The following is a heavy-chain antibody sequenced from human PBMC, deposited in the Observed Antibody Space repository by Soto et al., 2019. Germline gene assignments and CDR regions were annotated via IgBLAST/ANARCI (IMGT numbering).Heavy chain of an antibody. Sequence: GESLKISCKGSGYSFTSYWIGWVRQMPGKGLEWMGIIYPGDSDTRYSPSFQGQVTISADKSISTAYLQWSSLKASDTAMCYCARQDGRVPGFYYYGMDVWGQGTTVTVSS. CDR2: IYPGDSDT. J-gene: IGHJ6*02. CDR1: GYSFTSYW. V-gene: IGHV5-51*01. CDR3: ARQDGRVPGFYYYGMDV. D-gene: IGHD1-26*01.